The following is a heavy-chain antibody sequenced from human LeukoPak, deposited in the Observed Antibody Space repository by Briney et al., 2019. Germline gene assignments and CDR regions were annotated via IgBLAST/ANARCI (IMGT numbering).Heavy chain of an antibody. J-gene: IGHJ5*02. Sequence: KSSETLFLTCTVSGGSISSGGYYWSWICQRPGKGLEWVGYIYDSGITYDSPSLKRRVTMSVDTSKNQFSLKLTSATAADTAVYYCARGRGYNANNWFDPWGQGTLVTVSS. CDR3: ARGRGYNANNWFDP. D-gene: IGHD1-1*01. CDR2: IYDSGIT. V-gene: IGHV4-31*03. CDR1: GGSISSGGYY.